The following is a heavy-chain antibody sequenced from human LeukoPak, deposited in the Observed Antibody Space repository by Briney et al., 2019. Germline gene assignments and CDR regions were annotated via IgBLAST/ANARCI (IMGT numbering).Heavy chain of an antibody. J-gene: IGHJ4*02. D-gene: IGHD6-19*01. Sequence: QPGGSLRLSCAASGFTFSNSAMSWVRQAPGKGLEWVSTLSGSGITTYYADSVKGRFTISRDNSKNSLYLQMNSLRAEDTAVYYCARVFQQWLDYWGQGTLVTVSS. CDR2: LSGSGITT. V-gene: IGHV3-23*01. CDR1: GFTFSNSA. CDR3: ARVFQQWLDY.